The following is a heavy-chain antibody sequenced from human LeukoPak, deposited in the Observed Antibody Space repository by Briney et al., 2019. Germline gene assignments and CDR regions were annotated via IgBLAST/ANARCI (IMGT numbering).Heavy chain of an antibody. CDR3: SLRDYGKRDYFDY. CDR2: IYTSGST. D-gene: IGHD4-17*01. Sequence: ASETLSLTCTVSGGSISSYYWSWTRQPAGKGLEWIGRIYTSGSTNYNPSLKSRVTMSVDTSKNQFSLKLSSVTAADTAVYYCSLRDYGKRDYFDYWGQGTLVTVSS. V-gene: IGHV4-4*07. J-gene: IGHJ4*02. CDR1: GGSISSYY.